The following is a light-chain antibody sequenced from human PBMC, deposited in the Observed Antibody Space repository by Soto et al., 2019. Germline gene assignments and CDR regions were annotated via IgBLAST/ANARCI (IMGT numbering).Light chain of an antibody. CDR3: QQYNNWPLT. Sequence: EIVMTQSPATLSVFPGERATLSCRASQSVSSNLAWYQQKPGQGPRLLIYGASTRATGVPATFSGSGSGTEFTLTISSLQSEDFAVYYCQQYNNWPLTFVGGTKVEIK. CDR1: QSVSSN. V-gene: IGKV3D-15*01. J-gene: IGKJ4*01. CDR2: GAS.